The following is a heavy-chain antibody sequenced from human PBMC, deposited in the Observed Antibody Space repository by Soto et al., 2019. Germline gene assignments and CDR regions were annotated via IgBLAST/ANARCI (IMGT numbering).Heavy chain of an antibody. D-gene: IGHD2-15*01. CDR1: GYTFSTSG. J-gene: IGHJ6*02. CDR2: ISTYNGDT. V-gene: IGHV1-18*01. CDR3: ERAGAAPYYYYGMDA. Sequence: QVQLVQSGAEVRKPGASVKVSCKASGYTFSTSGMSWLRQAPGQGLEWMGWISTYNGDTNDAPKFQDRVTMPSDTSTSTVYMGLRSLRSDDTAVYYCERAGAAPYYYYGMDAWGQGTRVTVSS.